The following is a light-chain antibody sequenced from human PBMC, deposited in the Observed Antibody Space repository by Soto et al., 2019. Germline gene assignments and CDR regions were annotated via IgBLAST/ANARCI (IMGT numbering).Light chain of an antibody. J-gene: IGKJ1*01. Sequence: EIVLTQSPATLSLSPGERATLSCRASQSVSSYLAWYQQKPGQAPRLLIYDASNRTTGIPARFRGSGSGTDFTLTISSLEPEDFAVYYCQHRSNWPPETFGQGTKVEIK. CDR1: QSVSSY. CDR2: DAS. V-gene: IGKV3-11*01. CDR3: QHRSNWPPET.